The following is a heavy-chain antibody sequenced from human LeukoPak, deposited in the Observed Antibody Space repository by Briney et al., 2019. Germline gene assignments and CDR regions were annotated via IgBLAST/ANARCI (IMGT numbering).Heavy chain of an antibody. CDR2: ITEDGGEK. D-gene: IGHD6-19*01. J-gene: IGHJ4*02. V-gene: IGHV3-7*01. CDR1: GFTFSTYW. Sequence: GGSLRLSCAASGFTFSTYWMTWVRQAPGKGLEWVANITEDGGEKYDVDSVKGRFTISRDNAKNSLYLQMNSLRAEDTAMYYCTRRAVAGSNDYWGQGTLVTVSS. CDR3: TRRAVAGSNDY.